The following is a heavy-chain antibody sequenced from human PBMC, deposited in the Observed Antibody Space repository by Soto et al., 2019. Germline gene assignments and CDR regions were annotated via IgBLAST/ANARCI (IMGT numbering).Heavy chain of an antibody. CDR3: ARGLPVNY. J-gene: IGHJ4*02. CDR1: VYPFTSHY. V-gene: IGHV1-46*01. D-gene: IGHD3-16*02. CDR2: INPSGGST. Sequence: ASVTVSCKASVYPFTSHYMHWVRQAPGQGLEWMGIINPSGGSTSYAQKFQGRVTMTRNTSISTAYMELSSLRSEDTAVYYCARGLPVNYWGQGNLVTVSS.